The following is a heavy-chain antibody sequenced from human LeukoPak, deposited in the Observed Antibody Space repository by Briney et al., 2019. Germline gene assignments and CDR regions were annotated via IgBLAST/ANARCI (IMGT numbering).Heavy chain of an antibody. CDR3: ARDRRKGSSSWYPADY. J-gene: IGHJ4*02. V-gene: IGHV3-30-3*01. D-gene: IGHD6-13*01. Sequence: PGRSLRLSCAASGFTFSSYAMHWVRQAPSKGLEWVAVISYDGSNKYYADPVKGRFTISRDNSKNTLYLQMNSLRAEDTAVYYCARDRRKGSSSWYPADYWGQGTLVTVSS. CDR2: ISYDGSNK. CDR1: GFTFSSYA.